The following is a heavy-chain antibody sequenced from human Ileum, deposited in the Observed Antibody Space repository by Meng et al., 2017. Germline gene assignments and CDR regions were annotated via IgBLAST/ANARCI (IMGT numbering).Heavy chain of an antibody. J-gene: IGHJ4*02. CDR1: GFTFSSYA. CDR2: VSGSGGNT. D-gene: IGHD4-17*01. V-gene: IGHV3-23*01. CDR3: AKGYGDYSLYYFDS. Sequence: VQMLEVGGDLVQPWGSLRLACAASGFTFSSYAMSWVRQAPRKGLERVSGVSGSGGNTYYADSVKGRFTISRDNSKNTLYLQMNSLRAEDTAVYYCAKGYGDYSLYYFDSWGQGTLVTVSS.